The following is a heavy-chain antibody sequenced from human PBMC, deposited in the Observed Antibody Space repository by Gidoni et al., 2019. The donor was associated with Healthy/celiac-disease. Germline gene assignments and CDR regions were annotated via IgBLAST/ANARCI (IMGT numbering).Heavy chain of an antibody. CDR1: GGSISSSSYY. V-gene: IGHV4-39*01. CDR3: ARYTVTNYYFDY. Sequence: QLQLQESGPGLVKPSETLSLTCTVSGGSISSSSYYWGWIRQPPGKGLEWIGSIYYSGSTYYNPSLKSRVTISVDTSKNQFSLKLSSVTAADSAVYYCARYTVTNYYFDYWGQGTLVTVSS. CDR2: IYYSGST. J-gene: IGHJ4*02. D-gene: IGHD4-4*01.